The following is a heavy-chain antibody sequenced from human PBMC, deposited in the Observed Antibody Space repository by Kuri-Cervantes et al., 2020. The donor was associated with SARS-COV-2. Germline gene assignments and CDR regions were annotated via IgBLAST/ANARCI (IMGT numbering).Heavy chain of an antibody. D-gene: IGHD3-22*01. J-gene: IGHJ6*03. CDR3: ASLGDSSGYYLHYYYYYMDV. Sequence: GSLRLSCTVSGGSISSSSYYWGWIRQPTGKGLEWIGSIYYSGSTYYNPSLKSRVTISVDTSKNQFSLRLSSVTAADTAVYYCASLGDSSGYYLHYYYYYMDVWAKGPRSPSP. CDR2: IYYSGST. V-gene: IGHV4-39*07. CDR1: GGSISSSSYY.